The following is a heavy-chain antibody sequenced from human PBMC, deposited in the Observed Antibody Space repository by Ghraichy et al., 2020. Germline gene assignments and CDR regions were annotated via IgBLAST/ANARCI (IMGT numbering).Heavy chain of an antibody. Sequence: GGSLRLSCAVSGITFSSYAISWVRQAPGKGLEWVSSISGSAINTYYADSVKGRFTVSRDNSKNTLYLQMNSLRAEDTAVYYCAKAMGAVADDAFDIWGQGTMVTVSS. V-gene: IGHV3-23*01. J-gene: IGHJ3*02. CDR1: GITFSSYA. CDR3: AKAMGAVADDAFDI. CDR2: ISGSAINT. D-gene: IGHD6-19*01.